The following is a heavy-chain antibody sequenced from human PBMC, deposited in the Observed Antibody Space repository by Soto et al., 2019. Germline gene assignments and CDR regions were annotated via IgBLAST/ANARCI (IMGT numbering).Heavy chain of an antibody. J-gene: IGHJ4*02. V-gene: IGHV1-46*03. CDR3: ARSNRRTATNWNSYYFDY. CDR2: INPSGGST. Sequence: AASVKVSCKASGYTFTSYYMHWVRQAPGQGLEWMGIINPSGGSTSYAQKFQGRVTMTRDTSTSTVYMELSSLRSEDTAVYYCARSNRRTATNWNSYYFDYWGQGTLVTVSS. D-gene: IGHD1-7*01. CDR1: GYTFTSYY.